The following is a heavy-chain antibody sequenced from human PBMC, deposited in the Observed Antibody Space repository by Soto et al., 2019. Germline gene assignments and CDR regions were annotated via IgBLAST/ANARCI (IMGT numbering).Heavy chain of an antibody. J-gene: IGHJ4*02. D-gene: IGHD1-26*01. CDR3: ARRELSSTIDY. CDR1: GGSISSSSYY. V-gene: IGHV4-39*01. CDR2: IYYSGST. Sequence: SETLSLTCTVSGGSISSSSYYWGWIRQPPGKGLEWIGSIYYSGSTYYNPSLKSRVTISVDTSKNQFSLKLSSVTAADTAVYYCARRELSSTIDYWGKGTLVTVSS.